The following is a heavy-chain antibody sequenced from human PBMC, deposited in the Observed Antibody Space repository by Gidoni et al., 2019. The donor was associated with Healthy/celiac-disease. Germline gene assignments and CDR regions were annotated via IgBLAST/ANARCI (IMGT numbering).Heavy chain of an antibody. CDR1: GFPFDDYA. CDR3: AKDQLNAIDDYYYGMDV. CDR2: MSWNSGSI. D-gene: IGHD2-8*01. Sequence: EVQLVESGGGLVQPGRSLRLSCAASGFPFDDYAMHWVRQAPGKGLEWVSGMSWNSGSIGYADSVKGRFTIARDNAKNSLYLQMNSLRAEDTALYYCAKDQLNAIDDYYYGMDVWGQGTTVTVSS. J-gene: IGHJ6*02. V-gene: IGHV3-9*01.